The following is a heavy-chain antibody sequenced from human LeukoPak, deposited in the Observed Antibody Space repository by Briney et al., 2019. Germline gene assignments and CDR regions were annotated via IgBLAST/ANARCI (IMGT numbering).Heavy chain of an antibody. J-gene: IGHJ4*02. Sequence: SQTLSLTCAISGDSVSSSSAAWNWIRQSPSRGLEWLGRTYYRSKWYNDYALSVKSRITINPDTSKNQISLQLNSVTPEDTAVYYCTREKFTGYSSGWLDYWGQGTLVTVSS. CDR3: TREKFTGYSSGWLDY. CDR1: GDSVSSSSAA. V-gene: IGHV6-1*01. D-gene: IGHD6-19*01. CDR2: TYYRSKWYN.